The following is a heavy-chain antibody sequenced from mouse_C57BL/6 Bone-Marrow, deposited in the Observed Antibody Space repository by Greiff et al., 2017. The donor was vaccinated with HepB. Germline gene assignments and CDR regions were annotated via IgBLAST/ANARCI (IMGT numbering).Heavy chain of an antibody. CDR2: INPNNGGT. V-gene: IGHV1-26*01. CDR1: GYTFTDYY. Sequence: EVQLQQSGPELVKPGASVKISCKASGYTFTDYYMNWVKQSHGKSLEWIGDINPNNGGTSYNQKFKGKATLTVDKSSSTAYMQLRSLTSEDSAVYYCARNSGGGVYAMDYWGQGTSVTVSS. J-gene: IGHJ4*01. CDR3: ARNSGGGVYAMDY.